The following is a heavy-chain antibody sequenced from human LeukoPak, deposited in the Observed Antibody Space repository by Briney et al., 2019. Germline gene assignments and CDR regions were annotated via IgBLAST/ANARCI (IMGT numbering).Heavy chain of an antibody. CDR2: IYSGGHT. CDR1: GFTFSSYA. CDR3: ARSTRDGYNHYHYYYMDV. D-gene: IGHD5-24*01. Sequence: PGGSLRLSCAASGFTFSSYAMSWVRQAPGKGLEWVSVIYSGGHTYYTDSVKGRFTISRDISNNTLYLHMNSLRPDDTAVYYCARSTRDGYNHYHYYYMDVWGKGTTVTVSS. J-gene: IGHJ6*03. V-gene: IGHV3-53*01.